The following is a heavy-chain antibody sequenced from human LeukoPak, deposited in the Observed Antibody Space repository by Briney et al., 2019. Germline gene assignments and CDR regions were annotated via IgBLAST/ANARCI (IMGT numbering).Heavy chain of an antibody. CDR3: AKVGDYVWGSYRHPYFDY. CDR2: ISGSGGST. D-gene: IGHD3-16*02. CDR1: GFTFSSCA. V-gene: IGHV3-23*01. J-gene: IGHJ4*02. Sequence: GGSLRLSCAASGFTFSSCAMSWVRQAPGKGLEWVSAISGSGGSTYYADSVKGRFTISRDNSKNTLYLQMNSLRAEDTAVYYCAKVGDYVWGSYRHPYFDYWGQGTLVTVSS.